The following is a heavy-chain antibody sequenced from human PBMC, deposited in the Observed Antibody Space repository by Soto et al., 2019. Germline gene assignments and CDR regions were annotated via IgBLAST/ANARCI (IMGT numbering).Heavy chain of an antibody. J-gene: IGHJ6*02. CDR3: GRAREGLAARPRGDYGMDV. V-gene: IGHV3-7*01. CDR1: GYTFIGYW. CDR2: INQGGSER. Sequence: GGSLRLACASSGYTFIGYWMNWGRQAPGKGLEWVSNINQGGSERYYADSVKGRFTISRDNAKNSLYLQMNSLRAEDTAVYYCGRAREGLAARPRGDYGMDVWGQGTTVTVSS. D-gene: IGHD6-6*01.